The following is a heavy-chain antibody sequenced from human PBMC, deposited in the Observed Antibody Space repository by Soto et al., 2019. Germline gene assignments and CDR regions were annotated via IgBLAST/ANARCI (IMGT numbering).Heavy chain of an antibody. CDR1: GFTFSNYG. D-gene: IGHD2-2*01. CDR3: AREAGYQLLGPQLPDY. Sequence: QVQLVESGGGVVQPGRSLRLSCAASGFTFSNYGMHWVRQAPNKGLEWVAGIWHDGSNKYHATYVEGRFTISRANSNNTWYLQMNSLRVEDTAVYYCAREAGYQLLGPQLPDYWGQGPLVPVSS. CDR2: IWHDGSNK. V-gene: IGHV3-33*01. J-gene: IGHJ4*02.